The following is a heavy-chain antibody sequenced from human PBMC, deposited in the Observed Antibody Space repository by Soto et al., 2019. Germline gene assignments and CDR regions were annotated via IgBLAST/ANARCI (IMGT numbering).Heavy chain of an antibody. CDR2: LSGSGGST. V-gene: IGHV3-23*01. J-gene: IGHJ4*02. CDR1: GFSFSNYG. CDR3: AKYARVRLTTGFDS. Sequence: GSLRLSCAASGFSFSNYGMSWVRQAPGKGLEWVSSLSGSGGSTYYADSVKGRFTISRDNSKDTLYLQMNNLRAEDTAIFYCAKYARVRLTTGFDSWGQGTLVTVSS. D-gene: IGHD4-17*01.